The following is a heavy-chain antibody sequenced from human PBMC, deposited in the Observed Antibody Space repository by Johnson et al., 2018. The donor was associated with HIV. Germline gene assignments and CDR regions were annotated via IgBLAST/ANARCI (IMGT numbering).Heavy chain of an antibody. CDR3: AKEGYCSSTSCYENAFDI. CDR2: IYSGGST. J-gene: IGHJ3*02. D-gene: IGHD2-2*01. Sequence: QVHLVESGGGVVQPGRSLRLSCAASGFTFSSYAMHWVRQAPGKGLEWVSVIYSGGSTYYADSVKGRFTISRDNSKNTLYLQMNSLRAEDTAVYYCAKEGYCSSTSCYENAFDIWGQGTMVTVSS. V-gene: IGHV3-NL1*01. CDR1: GFTFSSYA.